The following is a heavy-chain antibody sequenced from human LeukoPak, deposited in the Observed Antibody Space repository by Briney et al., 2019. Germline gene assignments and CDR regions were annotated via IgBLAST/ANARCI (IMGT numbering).Heavy chain of an antibody. J-gene: IGHJ4*02. CDR3: ARGSHQYDILTGYSFPYFDY. CDR1: GGSISSSNW. D-gene: IGHD3-9*01. CDR2: IYHSGST. Sequence: SETLSLTCAVSGGSISSSNWWSWVRQPPGKGLEWIGEIYHSGSTNYNPSLKSRVTISVDKSKNQFSLKLSSVTAADTAVYYCARGSHQYDILTGYSFPYFDYWGQGTLVTVSS. V-gene: IGHV4-4*02.